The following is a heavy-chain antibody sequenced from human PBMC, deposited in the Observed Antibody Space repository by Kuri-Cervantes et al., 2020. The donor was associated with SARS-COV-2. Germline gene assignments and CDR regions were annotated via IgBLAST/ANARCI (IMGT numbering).Heavy chain of an antibody. CDR3: AKVKRVDSSGYYGMDV. J-gene: IGHJ6*02. CDR1: GYTFTSYA. V-gene: IGHV1-8*02. D-gene: IGHD3-22*01. CDR2: MNPNSGNT. Sequence: ASVKVSCKASGYTFTSYAMHWVCQAPGQRLEWMGWMNPNSGNTGYAQKFQGRVTMTRNTSISTAYMELSSLRSEDTAVYYCAKVKRVDSSGYYGMDVWGQGTTVTVSS.